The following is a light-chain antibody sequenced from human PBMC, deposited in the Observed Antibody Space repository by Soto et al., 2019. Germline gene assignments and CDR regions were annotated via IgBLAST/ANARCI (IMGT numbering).Light chain of an antibody. CDR2: GAS. Sequence: EIVLTQSPGTLSLSPGERATLSCRASQSVNSLYLAWYQQKPGQAPRLLIYGASSRATGIPDRFSGSGSGTDFTLTISSLQSEDFAVYYCQQYNNWPLLTFGGGTKVDIK. J-gene: IGKJ4*01. CDR3: QQYNNWPLLT. V-gene: IGKV3-20*01. CDR1: QSVNSLY.